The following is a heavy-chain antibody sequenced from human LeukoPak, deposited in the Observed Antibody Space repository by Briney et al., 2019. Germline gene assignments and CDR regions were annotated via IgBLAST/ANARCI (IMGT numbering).Heavy chain of an antibody. V-gene: IGHV1-18*01. CDR3: ATVISVVTMVRGAYYFDY. D-gene: IGHD3-10*01. CDR1: GYTFTSYG. J-gene: IGHJ4*02. CDR2: ISAYNGNT. Sequence: ASVKVSCKASGYTFTSYGISWVRQAPGQGLEWMGWISAYNGNTNYAQKLQGRVPMTTDTSTSTAYMELRSRRSDDTAVYYCATVISVVTMVRGAYYFDYWGQGTLVTVSS.